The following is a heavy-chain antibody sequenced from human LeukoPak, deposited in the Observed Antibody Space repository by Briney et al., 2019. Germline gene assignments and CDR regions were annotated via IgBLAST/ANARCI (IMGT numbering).Heavy chain of an antibody. CDR2: INPNSGGT. D-gene: IGHD4-17*01. CDR3: ERDLAFNYGDYVVLDY. V-gene: IGHV1-2*02. J-gene: IGHJ4*02. Sequence: ASVKVSCKASGYTFTGYYMHWVRQAPGQGLEWMGWINPNSGGTNYAQKFQGRVTMTRDTSIRTAYMELSRLRSDDTAVYYCERDLAFNYGDYVVLDYWGQGTLVTVSS. CDR1: GYTFTGYY.